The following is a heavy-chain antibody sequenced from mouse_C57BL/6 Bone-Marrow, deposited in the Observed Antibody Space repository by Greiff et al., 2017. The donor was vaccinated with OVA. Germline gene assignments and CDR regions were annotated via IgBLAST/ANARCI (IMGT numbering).Heavy chain of an antibody. CDR3: ARWGYYAMDY. J-gene: IGHJ4*01. Sequence: EVKLQEPGPELVKPGDSVKISCKASGYSFTGYFMNWVMQSHGKSLEWIGRINPYNGDTFYNQKFKGKATLTVDKSSSTAHMELRSLTSEDSAVYYCARWGYYAMDYWGQGTSVTVSS. CDR1: GYSFTGYF. V-gene: IGHV1-20*01. CDR2: INPYNGDT.